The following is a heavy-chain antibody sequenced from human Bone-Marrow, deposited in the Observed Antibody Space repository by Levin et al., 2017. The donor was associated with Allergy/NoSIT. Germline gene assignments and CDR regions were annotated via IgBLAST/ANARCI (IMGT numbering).Heavy chain of an antibody. CDR1: GFIFEDYG. D-gene: IGHD3-22*01. J-gene: IGHJ6*02. CDR2: INLNGFSL. CDR3: ARDMIAARPYYGMDV. V-gene: IGHV3-9*01. Sequence: LSLPCVASGFIFEDYGMHWVRQAPGKGLEWVSGINLNGFSLGYADSVKGRFTISRDNAKNSVYLQMNRLRPEDTALYYCARDMIAARPYYGMDVWGRGTAVTVFS.